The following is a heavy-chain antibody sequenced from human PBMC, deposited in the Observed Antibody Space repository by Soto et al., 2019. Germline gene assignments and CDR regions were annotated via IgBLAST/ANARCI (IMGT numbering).Heavy chain of an antibody. CDR3: ARDCSSTSCPINYYYYMDV. D-gene: IGHD2-2*01. J-gene: IGHJ6*03. V-gene: IGHV3-21*01. Sequence: GGSLRLSCAASGFTFSSYSMNWVRQAPGKGLEWVSSISSSSSYIYYADSVKGRFTISRDNAKNSLYLQMNSLRAEDTAVYYCARDCSSTSCPINYYYYMDVWGKGTTVTVSS. CDR1: GFTFSSYS. CDR2: ISSSSSYI.